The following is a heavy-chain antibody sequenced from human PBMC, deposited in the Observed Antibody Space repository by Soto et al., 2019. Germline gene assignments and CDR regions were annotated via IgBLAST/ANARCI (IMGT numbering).Heavy chain of an antibody. D-gene: IGHD2-15*01. CDR1: GGSISSYY. J-gene: IGHJ5*02. V-gene: IGHV4-59*01. CDR3: ARDTPRYCSGGSCNSNWFDP. Sequence: QVQLQESGPGLVKPSETLSLTCTVSGGSISSYYWSWIRQPPGKGLEWIGDIYYSGSTNYNPSLKSRVTISVDTSKNQFSLKLSSVTAADTAVYYCARDTPRYCSGGSCNSNWFDPWGQGTLVTVSS. CDR2: IYYSGST.